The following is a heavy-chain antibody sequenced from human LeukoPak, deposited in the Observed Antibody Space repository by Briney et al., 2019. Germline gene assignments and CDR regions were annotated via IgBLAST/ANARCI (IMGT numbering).Heavy chain of an antibody. CDR3: ARSRDVDTAMAS. J-gene: IGHJ4*02. CDR1: GYTFTGYY. D-gene: IGHD5-18*01. Sequence: ASVKVSCKASGYTFTGYYMHWVRQAPGQGLEWMGWINPNSGGTNYAQKFQGRATMTRDTSISTAYMELSRLRSDDTAVYYCARSRDVDTAMASWGQGTLVTVYS. V-gene: IGHV1-2*02. CDR2: INPNSGGT.